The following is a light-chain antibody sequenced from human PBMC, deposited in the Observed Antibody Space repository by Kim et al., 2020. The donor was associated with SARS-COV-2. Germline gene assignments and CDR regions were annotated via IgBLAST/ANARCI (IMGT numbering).Light chain of an antibody. Sequence: GQRVTISCSGSSSPIGSKYVYWYQQLPGTAPKLLIYRNYQRPSGVPDRFSGSKSGTSASLAISGLRSEDEADYYCAAWDDSLSGVVFGGGTQLTVL. CDR3: AAWDDSLSGVV. CDR1: SSPIGSKY. V-gene: IGLV1-47*01. CDR2: RNY. J-gene: IGLJ2*01.